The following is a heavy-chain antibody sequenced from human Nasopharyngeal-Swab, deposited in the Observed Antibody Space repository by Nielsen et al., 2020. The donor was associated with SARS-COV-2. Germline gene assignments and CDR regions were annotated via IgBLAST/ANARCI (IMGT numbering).Heavy chain of an antibody. D-gene: IGHD3-3*01. Sequence: GESLKISCAASGFTFSSYSMNWVRQAPGKGLEWVSSISSSSNYIYYADSVKGRFTISRDNAKNSLYLQMNSLRAEDTAVYYCARHLPLRFLEWLFPDYFDYWGQGTLVTVSS. V-gene: IGHV3-21*01. J-gene: IGHJ4*02. CDR1: GFTFSSYS. CDR3: ARHLPLRFLEWLFPDYFDY. CDR2: ISSSSNYI.